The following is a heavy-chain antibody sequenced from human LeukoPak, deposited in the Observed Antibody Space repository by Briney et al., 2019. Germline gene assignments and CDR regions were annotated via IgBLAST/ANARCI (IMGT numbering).Heavy chain of an antibody. J-gene: IGHJ6*02. CDR3: ARSSGIAVAGTSYYYGMDV. CDR1: GFTFSSYS. Sequence: GGSLRLSCAASGFTFSSYSMNWVRQAPGKGLEWVSSISSSSSYIYYADSVKGQFTISRDNAKNSLYLQMNSLRAEDTAVYYCARSSGIAVAGTSYYYGMDVWGQGTTVTVSS. D-gene: IGHD6-19*01. CDR2: ISSSSSYI. V-gene: IGHV3-21*01.